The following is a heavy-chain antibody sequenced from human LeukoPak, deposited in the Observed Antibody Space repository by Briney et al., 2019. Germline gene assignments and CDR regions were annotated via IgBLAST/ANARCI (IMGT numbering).Heavy chain of an antibody. Sequence: SETLSLTCTVSGGSISSYCWSWIRQPPGKGLEWIGYIYYSGSTNYNPSLKSRVTISVDTSKNQFSLKLSSVAAADAAVYYCARGDLWSAYYFDYWGQGTLVTVSS. J-gene: IGHJ4*02. V-gene: IGHV4-59*01. CDR3: ARGDLWSAYYFDY. D-gene: IGHD3-3*01. CDR2: IYYSGST. CDR1: GGSISSYC.